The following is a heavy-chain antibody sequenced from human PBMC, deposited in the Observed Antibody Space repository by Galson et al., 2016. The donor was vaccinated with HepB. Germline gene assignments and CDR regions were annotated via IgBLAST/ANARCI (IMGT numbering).Heavy chain of an antibody. J-gene: IGHJ5*02. V-gene: IGHV3-23*01. CDR1: GFRFTKFA. Sequence: SLRLSCAASGFRFTKFAMTWVRQAPGKGLEWVSGISASGVTYYADSVRGRFTVSRDDSKNTVFLQMKSLRADDTALYYCAKDAIRMVIGWSDPWGQGTQVTVSS. CDR3: AKDAIRMVIGWSDP. D-gene: IGHD3-22*01. CDR2: ISASGVT.